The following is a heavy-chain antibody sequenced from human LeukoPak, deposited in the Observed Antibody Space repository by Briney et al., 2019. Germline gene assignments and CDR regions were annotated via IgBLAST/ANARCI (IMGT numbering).Heavy chain of an antibody. Sequence: GGSLTLSCAASGVTITKHYMTWVRQAAGKGLEWVSVIFTDGSTHYADSVKGRFIISRDNSKNTLSLQMDSLTMDDSGVYYCARDFAQAGYFDYWGLGTPVIVSS. CDR2: IFTDGST. V-gene: IGHV3-53*01. D-gene: IGHD6-19*01. CDR3: ARDFAQAGYFDY. J-gene: IGHJ4*02. CDR1: GVTITKHY.